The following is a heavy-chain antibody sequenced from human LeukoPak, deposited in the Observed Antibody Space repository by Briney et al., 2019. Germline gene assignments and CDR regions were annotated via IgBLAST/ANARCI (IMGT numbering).Heavy chain of an antibody. Sequence: GGSLRLSCAASGFTFSDYYMSWIRQAPGKGLEWVSYISSSSSYTNYTDSVKGRFTISRDNAKNSLYLQMNSLRAEDTAVYDCARELLRGYSSGSSCYLDPWGQGTLVTVSS. CDR2: ISSSSSYT. V-gene: IGHV3-11*06. CDR3: ARELLRGYSSGSSCYLDP. J-gene: IGHJ5*02. CDR1: GFTFSDYY. D-gene: IGHD2-15*01.